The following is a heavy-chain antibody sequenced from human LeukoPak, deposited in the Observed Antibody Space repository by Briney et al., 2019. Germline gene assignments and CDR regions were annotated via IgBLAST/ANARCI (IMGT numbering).Heavy chain of an antibody. CDR2: IGGIGAST. CDR1: GFTFSSHA. J-gene: IGHJ5*02. V-gene: IGHV3-23*01. CDR3: AKAAYGDYVNWFDP. Sequence: GGSLRLSCAASGFTFSSHAMNWVRQTPGKGLEWVSSIGGIGASTYYADSVKGRFTISRDNSKNTLYLQMNSLRAEDTALYYCAKAAYGDYVNWFDPWGQGILVIVSS. D-gene: IGHD4-17*01.